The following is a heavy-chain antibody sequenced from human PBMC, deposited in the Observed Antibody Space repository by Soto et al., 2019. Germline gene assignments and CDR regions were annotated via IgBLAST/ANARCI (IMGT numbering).Heavy chain of an antibody. J-gene: IGHJ4*02. CDR1: SESFSGYY. V-gene: IGHV4-34*01. CDR3: ARGISVIVVDQTEAPDKYYFDA. Sequence: AXESLSLPCPVDSESFSGYYWTWIRQPPGKGLGWIGEINHGGNTNYNPSLKSRVTISVDTSKNQFSLKLRSVTAADTAAYFCARGISVIVVDQTEAPDKYYFDAWGQGTLVTVSS. D-gene: IGHD3-22*01. CDR2: INHGGNT.